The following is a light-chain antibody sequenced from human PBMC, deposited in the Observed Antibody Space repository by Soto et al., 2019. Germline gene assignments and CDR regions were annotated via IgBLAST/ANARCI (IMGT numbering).Light chain of an antibody. V-gene: IGLV3-1*01. CDR1: KLGDKY. CDR2: QDN. Sequence: SYELTQPPAVSVSPGQTASITCSGDKLGDKYASWYQQKPVQSPVLVIHQDNKRPSGIPERFSGSNSGNTATLTISGTQAMDEAHYYCQTWGRGTHVVFGGGTKVTVL. CDR3: QTWGRGTHVV. J-gene: IGLJ2*01.